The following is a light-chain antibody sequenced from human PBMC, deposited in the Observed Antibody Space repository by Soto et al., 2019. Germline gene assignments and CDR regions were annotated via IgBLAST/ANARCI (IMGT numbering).Light chain of an antibody. V-gene: IGLV2-14*01. CDR3: SSYTSSTTLDVV. J-gene: IGLJ2*01. CDR2: EVT. Sequence: QSVLTQPASVSGSPGQSITISCTGTSSDVGGHNYVSWYQQHPGTAPKLMIYEVTNRPSGVSTRFSGSKSGNTASLTISGLQAEDEADYYCSSYTSSTTLDVVFGGGTKLTVL. CDR1: SSDVGGHNY.